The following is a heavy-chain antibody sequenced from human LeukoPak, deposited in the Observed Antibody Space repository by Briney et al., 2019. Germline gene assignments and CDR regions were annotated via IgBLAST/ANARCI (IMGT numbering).Heavy chain of an antibody. J-gene: IGHJ4*02. CDR1: GYTFINYG. CDR2: ISADKGHT. CDR3: ARGSPLRVYYDRGGYYSYYFDY. D-gene: IGHD3-22*01. Sequence: ASVKVSCKASGYTFINYGLSWVRQAPGQGLEWLGWISADKGHTRSTQKLQGRVTMTTDTSTSTAYMELRSLRSDDTAVYYCARGSPLRVYYDRGGYYSYYFDYWGQGTLVTVSS. V-gene: IGHV1-18*01.